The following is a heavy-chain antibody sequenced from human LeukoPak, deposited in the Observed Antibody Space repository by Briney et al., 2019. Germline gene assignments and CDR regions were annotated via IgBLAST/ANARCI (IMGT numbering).Heavy chain of an antibody. CDR3: ARGLGYPYCSSTSCYLFDY. CDR1: GFTFSSYR. V-gene: IGHV3-21*01. CDR2: ISSSSSYI. J-gene: IGHJ4*02. Sequence: GGSLRLSCAASGFTFSSYRMNWVRQAPGKGLEWVSSISSSSSYIYYADSVKGRFTISRDNAKNSLYLQMNSLRAEDTAVNYCARGLGYPYCSSTSCYLFDYWGQGTLVTVSS. D-gene: IGHD2-2*01.